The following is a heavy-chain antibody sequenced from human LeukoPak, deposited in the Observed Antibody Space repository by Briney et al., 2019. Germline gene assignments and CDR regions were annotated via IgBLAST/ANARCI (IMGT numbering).Heavy chain of an antibody. CDR2: IIPMFGTA. Sequence: PVKVSCKASGGTFSSNAISWVRQAPGQGLEWMGGIIPMFGTANYAQKFQGRVTITADESTSTAYMELSSLRSEDTAVYYCARIEGGTFTYDYWGQGTLVTVSS. D-gene: IGHD2-15*01. CDR1: GGTFSSNA. CDR3: ARIEGGTFTYDY. J-gene: IGHJ4*02. V-gene: IGHV1-69*13.